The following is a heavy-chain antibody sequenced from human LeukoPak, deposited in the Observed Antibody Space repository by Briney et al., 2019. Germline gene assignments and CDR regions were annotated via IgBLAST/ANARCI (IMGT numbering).Heavy chain of an antibody. CDR1: GFTFSSYW. D-gene: IGHD6-13*01. CDR3: AHISSSWPDY. V-gene: IGHV3-23*01. CDR2: ISGSGGST. Sequence: GGSLRLSCAASGFTFSSYWMSWVRQAPGKGLEWVSAISGSGGSTYYADSVEGRFTISRDNSKNTLYLQTNSLRAEDTAVYYCAHISSSWPDYWGQGTLVTVSS. J-gene: IGHJ4*02.